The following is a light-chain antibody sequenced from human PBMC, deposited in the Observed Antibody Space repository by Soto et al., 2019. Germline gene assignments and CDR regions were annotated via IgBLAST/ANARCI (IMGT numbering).Light chain of an antibody. J-gene: IGKJ2*01. V-gene: IGKV3-20*01. CDR1: QSVSSNY. CDR2: GAS. CDR3: QQYGSSAYT. Sequence: EIVLPQSPGTLSLSPGERATLSCRASQSVSSNYLAWYQQKLGQAPRLLIYGASSRATGIPDRFSGSGSGTDFTLTISRLEPEDFAVYYCQQYGSSAYTFGQGTKLEIK.